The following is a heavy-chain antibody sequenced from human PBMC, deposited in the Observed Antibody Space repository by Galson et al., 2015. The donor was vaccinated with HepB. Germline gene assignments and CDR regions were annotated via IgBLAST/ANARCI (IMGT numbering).Heavy chain of an antibody. CDR1: GFSLSTRGMC. Sequence: PALVKPTQTLTLTCTFSGFSLSTRGMCVSWIRPPPGKALEWLARIDWDDDKYYSTSLKTRLTISKDTSKNQVVLTMTNMDPVDTATYYCARIRGSSYDILTGYNDYYYGMDVWGQGTTVTVSS. J-gene: IGHJ6*02. CDR3: ARIRGSSYDILTGYNDYYYGMDV. D-gene: IGHD3-9*01. V-gene: IGHV2-70*11. CDR2: IDWDDDK.